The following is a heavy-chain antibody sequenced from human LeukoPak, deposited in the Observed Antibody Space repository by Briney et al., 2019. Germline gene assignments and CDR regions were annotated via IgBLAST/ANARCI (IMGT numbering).Heavy chain of an antibody. V-gene: IGHV1-2*02. CDR1: GYTFTGYY. D-gene: IGHD3-22*01. CDR2: INPNSGGT. J-gene: IGHJ6*03. CDR3: ARDVAYYDSSGYYYYYMDV. Sequence: ASVKVSCKASGYTFTGYYMHWVRQAPGQGLEWMGWINPNSGGTNYAQKFQDRVTMTRDTSISTAYMELSRLRSDDTAVYYCARDVAYYDSSGYYYYYMDVWGKGTTVTISS.